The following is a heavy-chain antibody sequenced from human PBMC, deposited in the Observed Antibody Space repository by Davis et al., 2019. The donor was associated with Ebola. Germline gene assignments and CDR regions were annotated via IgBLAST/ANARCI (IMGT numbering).Heavy chain of an antibody. D-gene: IGHD1-20*01. CDR3: ARRMTGTTYGLDV. CDR1: GYSFTRYW. Sequence: GESLKISCQGSGYSFTRYWIGWVRQMPGKGLEWMGIIYPGDSDTRYSPSFQGQVTISADKSSSTAYLQWSSLKAPDTAMYYCARRMTGTTYGLDVWGQGTTVTVSS. CDR2: IYPGDSDT. V-gene: IGHV5-51*01. J-gene: IGHJ6*02.